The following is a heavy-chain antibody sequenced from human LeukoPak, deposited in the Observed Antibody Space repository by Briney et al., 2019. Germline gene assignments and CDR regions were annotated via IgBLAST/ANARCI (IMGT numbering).Heavy chain of an antibody. J-gene: IGHJ4*01. Sequence: GGSLRLSCVASGFTFRTYGMNWVRQAPGKGREWISYINSNSDTVHYSNSVEGRFTISRDNAKNSLYLQMNSLRAEDTAMYYCARDTRGESDYWGHGTLVTVSS. CDR3: ARDTRGESDY. CDR2: INSNSDTV. D-gene: IGHD2-2*01. V-gene: IGHV3-48*04. CDR1: GFTFRTYG.